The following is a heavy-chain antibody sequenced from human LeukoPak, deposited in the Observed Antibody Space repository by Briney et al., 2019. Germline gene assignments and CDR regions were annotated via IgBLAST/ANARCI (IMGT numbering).Heavy chain of an antibody. J-gene: IGHJ4*02. CDR2: ISWNSAYI. V-gene: IGHV3-9*01. CDR1: GFTFHHYA. CDR3: AKDKAPLYSGYDWDLDF. D-gene: IGHD5-12*01. Sequence: GGSLRLPCAASGFTFHHYAIHWVRQVPGKGLEWVSGISWNSAYIGYADSVKGRFTISRDNAKNSVYPQMNSLRAEDTALYYCAKDKAPLYSGYDWDLDFWGQGTMVTVSS.